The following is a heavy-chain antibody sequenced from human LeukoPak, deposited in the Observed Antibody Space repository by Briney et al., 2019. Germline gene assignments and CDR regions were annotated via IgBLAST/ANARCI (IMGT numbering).Heavy chain of an antibody. V-gene: IGHV3-7*01. CDR1: GFTFSSYW. D-gene: IGHD1-26*01. CDR2: IKKDGSDK. CDR3: AREEDGSYYY. Sequence: GGSLRLSCAVSGFTFSSYWMSWVRQAPGKGLEGVANIKKDGSDKFYVDSVKGRFTISRDNAKNSLYLQMNSLRAEDTAVYYCAREEDGSYYYWGRGTLVTVSS. J-gene: IGHJ4*02.